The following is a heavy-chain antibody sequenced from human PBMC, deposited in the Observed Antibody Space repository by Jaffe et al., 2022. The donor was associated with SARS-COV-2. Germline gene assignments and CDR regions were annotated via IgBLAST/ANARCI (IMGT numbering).Heavy chain of an antibody. Sequence: EVQLVESGGGLVQPGGSLRLSCAASGFTFSSYWMSWVRQAPGKGLEWVANIKQDGSEKYYVDSVKGRFTISRDNAKNSLYLQMNSLRAEDTAVYYCARDSEYGDYASFGDYWGQGTLVTVSS. D-gene: IGHD4-17*01. V-gene: IGHV3-7*01. CDR2: IKQDGSEK. J-gene: IGHJ4*02. CDR1: GFTFSSYW. CDR3: ARDSEYGDYASFGDY.